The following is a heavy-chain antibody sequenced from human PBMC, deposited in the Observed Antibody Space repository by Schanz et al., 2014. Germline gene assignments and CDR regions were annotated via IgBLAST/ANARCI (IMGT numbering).Heavy chain of an antibody. V-gene: IGHV3-33*06. CDR3: AKDGPGGSGSYSADGGMDV. CDR1: GFTFSSYG. J-gene: IGHJ6*02. D-gene: IGHD3-10*01. CDR2: IWYDGSNK. Sequence: QVQLVESGGGVVQPGRSLRLSCAASGFTFSSYGMHWVRQAPGKGLEWVAVIWYDGSNKYYADSVKGRFTISRDNSKNTLFLQMNSLRAEDTAVYYCAKDGPGGSGSYSADGGMDVWGQGTTVTV.